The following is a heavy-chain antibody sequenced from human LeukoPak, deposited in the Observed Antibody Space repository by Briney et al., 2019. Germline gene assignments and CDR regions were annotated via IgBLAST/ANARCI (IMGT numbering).Heavy chain of an antibody. D-gene: IGHD1-26*01. CDR2: ISSSGSTI. Sequence: GGSPRLSCVASGFTFSDYYMSWIRQAPGKGLEWVSYISSSGSTIYYADSVKGRFTISRDNAKNSLYLQMNSLRAEDTAVYYCVTEVSGSFPTWGQGTLVTVSS. CDR1: GFTFSDYY. J-gene: IGHJ4*02. V-gene: IGHV3-11*01. CDR3: VTEVSGSFPT.